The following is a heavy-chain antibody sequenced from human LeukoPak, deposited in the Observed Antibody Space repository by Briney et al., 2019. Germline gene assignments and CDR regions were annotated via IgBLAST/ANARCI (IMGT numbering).Heavy chain of an antibody. CDR3: ARSRGSYGGFDP. CDR2: INPNSGGT. Sequence: ASVKVSCKASGYTFTGYYMHWVRQAPGQGLEWMGRINPNSGGTNYAQKFQGRVTMTRDTSISTAYMELSRLRSEDTAVYYCARSRGSYGGFDPWGQGTLVTVSS. V-gene: IGHV1-2*06. J-gene: IGHJ5*02. CDR1: GYTFTGYY. D-gene: IGHD1-26*01.